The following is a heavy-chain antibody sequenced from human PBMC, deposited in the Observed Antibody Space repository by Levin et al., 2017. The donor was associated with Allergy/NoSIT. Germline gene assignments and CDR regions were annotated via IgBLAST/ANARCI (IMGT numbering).Heavy chain of an antibody. V-gene: IGHV1-8*01. Sequence: ASVKVSCKASGYTFTSYDINWVRQATGQGLEWMGWMNPNSGNTGYAQKFQGRVTMTRNTSISTAYMELSSLRSEDTAVYYCARGQGKYSSSPGMEDYWGQGTLVTVSS. CDR2: MNPNSGNT. J-gene: IGHJ4*02. CDR1: GYTFTSYD. D-gene: IGHD6-6*01. CDR3: ARGQGKYSSSPGMEDY.